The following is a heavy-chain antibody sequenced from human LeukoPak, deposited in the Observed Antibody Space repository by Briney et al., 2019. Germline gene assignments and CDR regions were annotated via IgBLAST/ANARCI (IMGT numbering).Heavy chain of an antibody. CDR2: ISAYNGNT. CDR1: GYPFTSYG. V-gene: IGHV1-18*01. Sequence: ASVKVSCRASGYPFTSYGISWVRQAPGQGLEWMGWISAYNGNTNYAQKLQGRVTMTTDTSTSTAYMELRSLTTDDTAVYYCARDEPVDTAMVAFDSWGQGTLVTVSS. CDR3: ARDEPVDTAMVAFDS. D-gene: IGHD5-18*01. J-gene: IGHJ4*02.